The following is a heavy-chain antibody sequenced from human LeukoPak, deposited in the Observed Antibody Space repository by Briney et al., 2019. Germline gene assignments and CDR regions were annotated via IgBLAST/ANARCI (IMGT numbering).Heavy chain of an antibody. V-gene: IGHV3-23*01. D-gene: IGHD3-22*01. J-gene: IGHJ4*02. CDR2: ISGSGGGT. Sequence: GGSLRLSCAASGFTFSSYAMSWVRQAPGKGLEWVSAISGSGGGTYYADSVKGRFTISRDNSKNTLYLQMNSLRAEDTAVYYYARDQLPPVDYYDSSGYYPPTFWGEGTLVTVAS. CDR3: ARDQLPPVDYYDSSGYYPPTF. CDR1: GFTFSSYA.